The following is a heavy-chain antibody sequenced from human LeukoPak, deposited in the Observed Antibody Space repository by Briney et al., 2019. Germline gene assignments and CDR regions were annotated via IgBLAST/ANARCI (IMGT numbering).Heavy chain of an antibody. CDR2: ISGSGGST. Sequence: PGGSLRLSCAASGFTFSSYAMSWVRQAPGKGLEWVSAISGSGGSTYYADSVKGRFTISRDNSKNTLYLQMNSLRAEDTAGYYCATHGVVVVITTSSVRTSLPFDYWGQGTLVTVSS. CDR1: GFTFSSYA. J-gene: IGHJ4*02. CDR3: ATHGVVVVITTSSVRTSLPFDY. D-gene: IGHD3-22*01. V-gene: IGHV3-23*01.